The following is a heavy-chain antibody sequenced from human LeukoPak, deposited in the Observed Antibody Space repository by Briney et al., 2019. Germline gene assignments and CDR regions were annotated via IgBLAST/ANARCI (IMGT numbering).Heavy chain of an antibody. CDR1: GFIFSLYC. Sequence: GGSLRLSCAASGFIFSLYCMHWVRQAPGKGPMWVSRICPDGTGISYADSVKARFTTSRDNAKITVYLQMNGLREEDTAVYYCVRDFRSADYWGQGTLVTVSS. V-gene: IGHV3-74*01. CDR3: VRDFRSADY. J-gene: IGHJ4*02. CDR2: ICPDGTGI.